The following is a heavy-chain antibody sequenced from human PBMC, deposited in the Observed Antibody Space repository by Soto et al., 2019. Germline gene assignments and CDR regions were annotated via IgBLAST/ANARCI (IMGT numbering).Heavy chain of an antibody. D-gene: IGHD2-15*01. CDR3: AKDGWFLGYYGMDV. CDR1: GFTFSNYE. CDR2: ISNNGAHT. J-gene: IGHJ6*02. Sequence: GGSLRLSCAASGFTFSNYEMHWVRQAPGKGLEYVSGISNNGAHTDYADSVKGRFTISRDNSKNTLYLQMNSLRAEDTAVYYCAKDGWFLGYYGMDVWGQGTTVTVSS. V-gene: IGHV3-64*04.